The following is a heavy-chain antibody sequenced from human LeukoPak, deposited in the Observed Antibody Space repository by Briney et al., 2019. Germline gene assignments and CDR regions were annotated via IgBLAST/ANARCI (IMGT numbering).Heavy chain of an antibody. V-gene: IGHV4-39*01. D-gene: IGHD7-27*01. CDR2: IYYSGST. CDR3: ARLLGTTEHNFDY. Sequence: PSETLSLTCTVSGGSISSSSYYWGWIRQPPGKGLEWIGSIYYSGSTYYNPSLKSRVTISVDTSKNQFSLKLSSVTAADTAVYYCARLLGTTEHNFDYWGQGTLVTVSS. J-gene: IGHJ4*02. CDR1: GGSISSSSYY.